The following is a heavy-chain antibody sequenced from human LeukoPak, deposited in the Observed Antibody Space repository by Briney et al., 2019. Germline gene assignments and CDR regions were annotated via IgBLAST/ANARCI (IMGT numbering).Heavy chain of an antibody. V-gene: IGHV1-18*01. CDR2: ISAYNGNT. D-gene: IGHD3-3*01. CDR3: ARRITIFGFSRTGARYNWFDP. J-gene: IGHJ5*02. CDR1: GYTFTSYG. Sequence: RRASVKVSCKASGYTFTSYGISWVRQAPGQGLEWMGWISAYNGNTNYAQKLQGRVTMTTDTSTSTAYMELRSLRSEDTAVYYCARRITIFGFSRTGARYNWFDPWGQGTLVTVSS.